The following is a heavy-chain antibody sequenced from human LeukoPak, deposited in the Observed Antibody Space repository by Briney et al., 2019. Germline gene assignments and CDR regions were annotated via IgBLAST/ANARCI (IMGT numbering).Heavy chain of an antibody. D-gene: IGHD5-12*01. CDR3: ARLPRYGGYDHFDY. Sequence: SEPLSLTCTVSGDSIDSYYWSWIRQPPGKGLEWIGYIYYRGTTSYNPFLKSRVTISVDTSKNQFSLKLNSVTAADTAVYYCARLPRYGGYDHFDYWGQGILVIVSS. J-gene: IGHJ4*02. V-gene: IGHV4-59*12. CDR2: IYYRGTT. CDR1: GDSIDSYY.